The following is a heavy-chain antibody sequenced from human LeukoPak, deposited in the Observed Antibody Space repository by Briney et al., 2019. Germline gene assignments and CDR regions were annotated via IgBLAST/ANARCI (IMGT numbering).Heavy chain of an antibody. CDR1: GDSVSSNSAA. CDR2: TYYRSKWYN. Sequence: TSQTLSLTCAISGDSVSSNSAAWNWIRQSPSRGLEWLGRTYYRSKWYNDYAVSVKSRITINPDTSKNQFSLQLNSVTPEDTAVYYCARVRAPGALVVVITSAFDIWGQGTMVTVSS. CDR3: ARVRAPGALVVVITSAFDI. J-gene: IGHJ3*02. V-gene: IGHV6-1*01. D-gene: IGHD3-22*01.